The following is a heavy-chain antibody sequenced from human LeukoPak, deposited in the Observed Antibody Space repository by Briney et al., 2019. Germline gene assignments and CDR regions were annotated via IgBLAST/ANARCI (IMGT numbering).Heavy chain of an antibody. D-gene: IGHD3-10*01. J-gene: IGHJ4*02. CDR3: ARSLYGSGSYSLVAY. CDR1: GYSFTNYW. V-gene: IGHV5-51*01. Sequence: GESLKISCKGSGYSFTNYWIGWVGQMPGEGLELMEILFPGDSTTRYSPSFQGQVTISADKSISTAYLQWSSLKASDSAMYYCARSLYGSGSYSLVAYWGQGTLVTVSS. CDR2: LFPGDSTT.